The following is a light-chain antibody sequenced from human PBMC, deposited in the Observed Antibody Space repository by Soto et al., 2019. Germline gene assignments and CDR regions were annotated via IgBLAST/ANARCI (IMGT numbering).Light chain of an antibody. V-gene: IGKV2-28*01. CDR3: MQALQSWT. Sequence: DIVMTQSPLSLPVTPGEPVSISCRSSQSLLHSNGYNYLYWYLQKPGQSPQLLIYLGSNRASGVPDRFSGSGSGTDFTLKISRVEAEDVGVYYCMQALQSWTFGQGTKVEIK. CDR1: QSLLHSNGYNY. CDR2: LGS. J-gene: IGKJ1*01.